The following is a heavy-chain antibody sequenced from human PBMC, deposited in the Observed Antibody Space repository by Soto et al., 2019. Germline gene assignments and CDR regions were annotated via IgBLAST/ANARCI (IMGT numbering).Heavy chain of an antibody. CDR2: IYYSGST. CDR1: GGSISSSSYY. Sequence: SETLSLTCTVSGGSISSSSYYWGWIRQPPGKGLEWIGSIYYSGSTDYNPSLKSRVTISVDTSKNQFSLKLSSVTAADTAVYYCARGVAAAGPIDYWGQGTLVTVSS. D-gene: IGHD6-13*01. V-gene: IGHV4-39*07. J-gene: IGHJ4*02. CDR3: ARGVAAAGPIDY.